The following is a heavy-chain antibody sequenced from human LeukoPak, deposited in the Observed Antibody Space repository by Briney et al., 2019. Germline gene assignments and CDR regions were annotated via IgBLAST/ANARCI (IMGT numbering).Heavy chain of an antibody. CDR3: ARTSVEVGQNYYGMDV. Sequence: GASVKVSCKASGYTFTGYYMHWVRQAPGQGLEYMGWINPNSGGTKSAQKFQGRVTMTGDTSISTGYMELSGLASDDAAVYYCARTSVEVGQNYYGMDVWGQGTTVTVSS. V-gene: IGHV1-2*02. CDR1: GYTFTGYY. J-gene: IGHJ6*02. D-gene: IGHD3-22*01. CDR2: INPNSGGT.